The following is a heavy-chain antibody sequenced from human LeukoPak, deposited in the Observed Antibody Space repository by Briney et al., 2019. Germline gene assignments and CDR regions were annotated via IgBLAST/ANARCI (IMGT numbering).Heavy chain of an antibody. D-gene: IGHD3-10*01. CDR2: IKQDGSEK. CDR3: ARETHGDYMDV. V-gene: IGHV3-7*01. J-gene: IGHJ6*03. CDR1: GFTVSSNY. Sequence: GGSLRLSCAASGFTVSSNYMSWVRQAPGKGLEWVANIKQDGSEKYYVDSVKGRFTISRDNAKNSLYLQMNSLRAEDTAVYYCARETHGDYMDVWGKGTTVTVSS.